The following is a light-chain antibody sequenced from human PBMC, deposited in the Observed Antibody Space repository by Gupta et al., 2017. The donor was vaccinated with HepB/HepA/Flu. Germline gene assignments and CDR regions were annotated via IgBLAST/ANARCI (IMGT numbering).Light chain of an antibody. CDR1: GSNIGSNF. Sequence: HSVLTQPPSASGTPGQRVTISCSGGGSNIGSNFVYWYQQPPGTAPKLLISRDNQRPSGVPDRFSGSKSGTTTSLTISGLRAEDEADYYCAAWDDSLRLLFGGGTKLTVL. CDR3: AAWDDSLRLL. CDR2: RDN. J-gene: IGLJ2*01. V-gene: IGLV1-47*01.